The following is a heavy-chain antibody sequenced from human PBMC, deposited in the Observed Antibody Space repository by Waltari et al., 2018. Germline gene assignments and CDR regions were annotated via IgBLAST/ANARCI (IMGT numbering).Heavy chain of an antibody. V-gene: IGHV4-39*07. CDR2: IYYSGST. D-gene: IGHD6-13*01. Sequence: QLQLQESGPGLVKPSETLSLTCTVSGGSISSSSYYWGWIRQPPGKGLEWIGSIYYSGSTDYNPSLKSRVTISVDTSKNQFSLKLSSVTAADTAVYYCASWGGGLAAGTGDYWGQGTLVTVSS. J-gene: IGHJ4*02. CDR1: GGSISSSSYY. CDR3: ASWGGGLAAGTGDY.